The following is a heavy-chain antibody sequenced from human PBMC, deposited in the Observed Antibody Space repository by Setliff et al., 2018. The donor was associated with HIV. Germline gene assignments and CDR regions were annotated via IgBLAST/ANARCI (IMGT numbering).Heavy chain of an antibody. Sequence: GETLKISCKGSEYSFSNYWIGWVRQMPGKGLECMGIIYPGDSDTRYSPSFQGQVTISADKSISTAYLQWSSLKASDTAMFYCASGSGIDWFDPWGQGTLVTVSS. D-gene: IGHD3-10*01. J-gene: IGHJ5*02. CDR1: EYSFSNYW. CDR2: IYPGDSDT. CDR3: ASGSGIDWFDP. V-gene: IGHV5-51*01.